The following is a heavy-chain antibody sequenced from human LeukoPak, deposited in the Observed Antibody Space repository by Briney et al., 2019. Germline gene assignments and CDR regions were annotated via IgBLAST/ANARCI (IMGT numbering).Heavy chain of an antibody. Sequence: GSLRLSCAASGVTFSTYSMNSGRETPQKGLEWVSSISISSSYIDYEDSVKGRFTISRDNAKNSLYLQMNSMRAEDTAVYYCAKDSLRYCSGGSCLNFDYWGEGTLVTVSS. CDR2: ISISSSYI. J-gene: IGHJ4*02. CDR1: GVTFSTYS. D-gene: IGHD2-15*01. CDR3: AKDSLRYCSGGSCLNFDY. V-gene: IGHV3-21*01.